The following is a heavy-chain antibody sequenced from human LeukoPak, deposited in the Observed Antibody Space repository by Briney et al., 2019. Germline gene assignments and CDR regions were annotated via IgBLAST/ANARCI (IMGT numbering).Heavy chain of an antibody. CDR3: GSLTVVAKDH. Sequence: PGGSLRLSCAPSGLSFSTHWMHWVRQAPGKGLVYVARINSDGSATAYADSVKGRFTISRDNAKNTLYLEMISLRAEDTAVYYCGSLTVVAKDHWGQGTLVTVSS. V-gene: IGHV3-74*01. CDR2: INSDGSAT. J-gene: IGHJ4*02. CDR1: GLSFSTHW. D-gene: IGHD3-22*01.